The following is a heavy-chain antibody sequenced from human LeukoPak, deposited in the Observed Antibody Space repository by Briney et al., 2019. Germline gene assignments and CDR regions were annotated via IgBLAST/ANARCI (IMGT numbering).Heavy chain of an antibody. Sequence: SETLSLTCAVYGGSFSGYYWSWIRQPPRKGLEWIGEINHSGSTNYNPSLKSRVTISVDTPKNQFSLKLSSVTAADTAVYYCARGIRDYDFWSGRDNWFDPWGQGTLVTVSS. CDR1: GGSFSGYY. D-gene: IGHD3-3*01. V-gene: IGHV4-34*01. CDR2: INHSGST. J-gene: IGHJ5*02. CDR3: ARGIRDYDFWSGRDNWFDP.